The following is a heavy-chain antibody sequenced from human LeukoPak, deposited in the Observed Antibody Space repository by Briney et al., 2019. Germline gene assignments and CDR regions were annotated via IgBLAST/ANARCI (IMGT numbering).Heavy chain of an antibody. CDR1: GYTFTSYG. V-gene: IGHV1-18*01. J-gene: IGHJ5*02. Sequence: ASVTVSCKASGYTFTSYGISWVRQAPGQGLEWMGWISAYNGNTNYAQKLQGRVTMTTDTSTSTAYMELRSLRSDDTAVYYCARVVYYDSSGYSGWFDPWGQGTLVTVSS. CDR2: ISAYNGNT. CDR3: ARVVYYDSSGYSGWFDP. D-gene: IGHD3-22*01.